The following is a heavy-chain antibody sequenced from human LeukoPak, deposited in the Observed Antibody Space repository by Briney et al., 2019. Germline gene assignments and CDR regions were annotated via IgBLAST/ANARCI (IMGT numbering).Heavy chain of an antibody. V-gene: IGHV3-30*03. CDR1: GFTFSSYG. D-gene: IGHD2-21*02. J-gene: IGHJ6*03. CDR2: ISYDGSNK. Sequence: GGSLRLSCAASGFTFSSYGMHWVRQAPGKGLEWVAVISYDGSNKYYADSVKGRFTISRDNSKNTLYLQMNSLRAEDTAVYYCGRGDYYYYYYMDVWGKGTTVTVSS. CDR3: GRGDYYYYYYMDV.